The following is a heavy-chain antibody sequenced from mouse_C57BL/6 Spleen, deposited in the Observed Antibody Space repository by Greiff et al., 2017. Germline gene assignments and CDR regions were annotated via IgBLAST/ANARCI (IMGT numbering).Heavy chain of an antibody. CDR2: IDPSDSYT. J-gene: IGHJ4*01. CDR1: GYTFTSYW. CDR3: AATVVAYYAMDY. D-gene: IGHD1-1*01. Sequence: QVQLKQPGAELVMPGASVKLSCKASGYTFTSYWMHWVKQRPGQGLEWIGEIDPSDSYTNYNQKFKGKSTLTVDKSSSTAYMQLSSLTSEDSAVYYCAATVVAYYAMDYWGQGTSVTVSS. V-gene: IGHV1-69*01.